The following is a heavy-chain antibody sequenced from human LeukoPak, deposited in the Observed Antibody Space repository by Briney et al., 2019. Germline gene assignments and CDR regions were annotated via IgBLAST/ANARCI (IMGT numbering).Heavy chain of an antibody. CDR3: ARVRGCYGSGSYDFPIGY. V-gene: IGHV1-18*01. J-gene: IGHJ4*02. CDR1: GYTFTSYG. CDR2: ISAYNGNT. D-gene: IGHD3-10*01. Sequence: ASVKVSCKASGYTFTSYGISWVRQAPGQGLEWMGWISAYNGNTNYAQKLQGRVTMTTDTSMSTAYMELRSLRSDDTAVYYCARVRGCYGSGSYDFPIGYWGQGTLVTVSS.